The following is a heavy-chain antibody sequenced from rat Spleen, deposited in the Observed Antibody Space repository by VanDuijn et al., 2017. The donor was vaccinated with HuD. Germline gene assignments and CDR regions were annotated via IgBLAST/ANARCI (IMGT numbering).Heavy chain of an antibody. Sequence: QVQLKESGPGLVQPSQTLSLTCTVSGFSLTSYHVSWVRQPPGKGLEWMGGIWGNGKTNYNSVLTSRLSISRDTSKSQIFLKVSSLQPEDTATYYCARDRYNYYFDYWGQGLMVTVSS. V-gene: IGHV2-13*01. CDR1: GFSLTSYH. D-gene: IGHD1-5*01. CDR2: IWGNGKT. J-gene: IGHJ2*01. CDR3: ARDRYNYYFDY.